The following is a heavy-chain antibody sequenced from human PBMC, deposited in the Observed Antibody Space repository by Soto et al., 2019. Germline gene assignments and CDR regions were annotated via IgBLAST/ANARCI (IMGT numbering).Heavy chain of an antibody. V-gene: IGHV4-59*13. CDR3: AAGSRLAAAATPPSH. J-gene: IGHJ1*01. D-gene: IGHD6-13*01. CDR2: VYYSGSI. CDR1: GGSIRDYF. Sequence: PSETLSLTCAVSGGSIRDYFWIWIRQPPGKGLDWIGSVYYSGSINYNPSLMSRVTISFDASNSQFSLRLRTVTAADTAVYYCAAGSRLAAAATPPSHWGRGTQVTVSS.